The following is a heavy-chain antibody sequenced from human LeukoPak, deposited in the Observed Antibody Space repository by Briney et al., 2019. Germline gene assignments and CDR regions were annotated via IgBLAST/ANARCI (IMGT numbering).Heavy chain of an antibody. CDR2: IIPIFGTA. CDR3: ARDPGRGIAAAQ. Sequence: SVKVSCKASGGTFSSYAISWVRQAPGQGLEWMGGIIPIFGTANYAQKFQGRVTITADESTSTAYMELSSLRSEDTAVYYCARDPGRGIAAAQWGQGTLVTVSS. J-gene: IGHJ4*02. V-gene: IGHV1-69*01. D-gene: IGHD6-13*01. CDR1: GGTFSSYA.